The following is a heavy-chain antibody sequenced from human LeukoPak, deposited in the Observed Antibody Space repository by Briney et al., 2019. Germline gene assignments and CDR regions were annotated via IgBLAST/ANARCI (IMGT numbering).Heavy chain of an antibody. Sequence: GGSLRLSCAASGFTVSSNYMSWVRQAPGKGLEWVAVIYSGGSTYHADSVKGRFTISRDNSKNTLYLQMNSLRAEDTAVYHCARLDSSGWYSDYWGQGTLVTVSS. D-gene: IGHD6-19*01. J-gene: IGHJ4*02. V-gene: IGHV3-53*01. CDR3: ARLDSSGWYSDY. CDR1: GFTVSSNY. CDR2: IYSGGST.